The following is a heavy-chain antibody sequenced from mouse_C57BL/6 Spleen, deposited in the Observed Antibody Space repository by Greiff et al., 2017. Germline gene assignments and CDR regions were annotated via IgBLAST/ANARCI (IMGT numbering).Heavy chain of an antibody. CDR3: ARHEEGEYDYDGAWFAY. V-gene: IGHV1-62-2*01. CDR1: GYTFTEYT. D-gene: IGHD2-4*01. CDR2: FYPGSGSI. Sequence: QVQLQQSGAELVKPGASVKLSCKASGYTFTEYTIHWVKQRSGQGLEWIGWFYPGSGSIKYNEKFKDKATLTADKSSSTVYMELSRLTSEDSAVYCCARHEEGEYDYDGAWFAYWGKGTLVTVSA. J-gene: IGHJ3*01.